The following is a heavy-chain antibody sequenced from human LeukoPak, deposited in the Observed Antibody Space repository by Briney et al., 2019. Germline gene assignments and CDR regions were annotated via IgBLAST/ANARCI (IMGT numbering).Heavy chain of an antibody. CDR2: IYYSGST. V-gene: IGHV4-30-4*08. CDR1: GGSISSGDYY. CDR3: ARERYYDSSGYYYTYYFDY. D-gene: IGHD3-22*01. Sequence: SQTLSLTCTVSGGSISSGDYYWSWIRQPPGKGLEWIGYIYYSGSTYYNPSLKSRVTISVDTSKNQFSLKLSSVTAADTAVYYCARERYYDSSGYYYTYYFDYWGQGTLVNVSS. J-gene: IGHJ4*02.